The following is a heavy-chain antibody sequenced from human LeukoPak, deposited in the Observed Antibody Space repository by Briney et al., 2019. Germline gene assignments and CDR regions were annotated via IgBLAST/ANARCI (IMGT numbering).Heavy chain of an antibody. CDR1: GYTFTSYG. CDR2: ISAYNGNT. CDR3: ARGPPPYYYDNSGPFDY. J-gene: IGHJ4*02. Sequence: ASVKVSCKASGYTFTSYGISWVRQAPGQGLEWMGWISAYNGNTNYARKFQGRVTMTTDRFASIAYMELTSLTSDDTAVYYCARGPPPYYYDNSGPFDYWGQGALVTVSS. D-gene: IGHD3-22*01. V-gene: IGHV1-18*01.